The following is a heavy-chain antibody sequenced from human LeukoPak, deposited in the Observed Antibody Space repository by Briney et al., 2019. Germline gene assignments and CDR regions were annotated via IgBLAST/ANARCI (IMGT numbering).Heavy chain of an antibody. D-gene: IGHD4-17*01. CDR3: ARGLYGGNEALENWFDP. CDR2: IYTSGST. V-gene: IGHV4-4*07. Sequence: SETLSLTCTVSGGSISSYYWSWIRQPAGKGLECIGRIYTSGSTNYNPSLKSRVTMSVDTSKNQFSLKLSSVTAADTAVYYCARGLYGGNEALENWFDPWGQGTLVTVSS. J-gene: IGHJ5*02. CDR1: GGSISSYY.